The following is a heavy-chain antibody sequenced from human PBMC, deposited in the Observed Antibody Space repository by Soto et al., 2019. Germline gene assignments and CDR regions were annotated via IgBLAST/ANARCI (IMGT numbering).Heavy chain of an antibody. Sequence: QVQLVQSGAEVKKPGASVKVSCKASGYTFTTYGISWVRQAPGQGLEWMGWISGYNGNTNYAQKFQGRVTMTTDTSTSTAYMELMIRRSDDTAVYYCARDPVSGTYFDFGGQGTLVTVSS. CDR3: ARDPVSGTYFDF. CDR2: ISGYNGNT. D-gene: IGHD6-19*01. CDR1: GYTFTTYG. V-gene: IGHV1-18*01. J-gene: IGHJ4*02.